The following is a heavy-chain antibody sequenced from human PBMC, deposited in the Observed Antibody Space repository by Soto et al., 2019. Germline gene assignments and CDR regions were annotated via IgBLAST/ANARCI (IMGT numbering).Heavy chain of an antibody. CDR1: GFTFSSYA. Sequence: PGGSLRLSCAASGFTFSSYAMSWVRQAPGKGLEWVSAISDYGGNTYYADSVKGRFTISRDNSKNTLYLQMNSLRAEDTAVYYCAKGSTTVTTGLDFWGPGTLVTSPQ. CDR2: ISDYGGNT. V-gene: IGHV3-23*01. J-gene: IGHJ4*02. CDR3: AKGSTTVTTGLDF. D-gene: IGHD4-17*01.